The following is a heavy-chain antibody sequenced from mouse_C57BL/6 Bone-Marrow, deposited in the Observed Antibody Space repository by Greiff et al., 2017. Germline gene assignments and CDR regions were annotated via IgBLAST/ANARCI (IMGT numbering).Heavy chain of an antibody. CDR3: ARYYYGSSHFDD. CDR2: IYPGSGST. CDR1: GYTFTSYW. D-gene: IGHD1-1*01. Sequence: VQLQQPGAELVKPGASVKMSCKASGYTFTSYWITWVKQRPGQGLEWIGDIYPGSGSTNYNEKFKSKATLTVDTSSSTAYMQLSSLTSEDSAVYYCARYYYGSSHFDDWGQGTTLTVSS. J-gene: IGHJ2*01. V-gene: IGHV1-55*01.